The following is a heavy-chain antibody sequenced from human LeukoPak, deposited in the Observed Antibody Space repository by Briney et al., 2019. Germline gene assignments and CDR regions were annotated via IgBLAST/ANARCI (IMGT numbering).Heavy chain of an antibody. J-gene: IGHJ4*02. CDR2: ISYDGSNK. CDR3: ARDWQWLVQGCLDY. Sequence: PGGSLRLSCAASGFTFSSYAMHWVRQAPGKGLEWVAVISYDGSNKYYADSVKGRFTISRDNSKNTLYLQMNSLRAEDTAVYYCARDWQWLVQGCLDYWGQGTLVTVSS. CDR1: GFTFSSYA. V-gene: IGHV3-30-3*01. D-gene: IGHD6-19*01.